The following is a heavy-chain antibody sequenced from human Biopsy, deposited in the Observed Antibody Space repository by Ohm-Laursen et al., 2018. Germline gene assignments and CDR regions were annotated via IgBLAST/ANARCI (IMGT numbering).Heavy chain of an antibody. D-gene: IGHD4-11*01. J-gene: IGHJ4*02. CDR2: IHPGGDT. Sequence: SLRLSCAASGFTVSGNYLNWVRQAPGKGLERVSVIHPGGDTYYAGSVKGRFTISRDNSKNTLYLQMNSLRAEDTAVYYCARDSHDYSNYDYWGQGTQVTVSS. V-gene: IGHV3-53*01. CDR1: GFTVSGNY. CDR3: ARDSHDYSNYDY.